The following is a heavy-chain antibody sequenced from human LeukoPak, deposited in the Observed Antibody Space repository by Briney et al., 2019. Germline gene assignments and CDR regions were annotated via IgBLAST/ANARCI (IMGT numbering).Heavy chain of an antibody. CDR2: ISGSGGST. D-gene: IGHD3-10*01. J-gene: IGHJ4*02. CDR1: GFTFSSYA. CDR3: AKDGFRFYYGSGSYNYFDY. V-gene: IGHV3-23*01. Sequence: PGGSLRLSCAASGFTFSSYAMSWVRQAPGKGLEWVSAISGSGGSTYYADSVKGRFTISRDNSKNTLYLQMNSLRAEDTAVYYCAKDGFRFYYGSGSYNYFDYWGQGTLVTVSS.